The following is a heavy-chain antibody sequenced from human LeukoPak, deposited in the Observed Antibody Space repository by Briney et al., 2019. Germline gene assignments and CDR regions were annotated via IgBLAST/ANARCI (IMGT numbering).Heavy chain of an antibody. V-gene: IGHV3-66*01. CDR1: GFTVSSSY. Sequence: GGSLRLSCAASGFTVSSSYMSWVRQAPGRGLQWVSVIYSGGNTYYADSVKGRFTISRDNSKNSLFLQMNSLRAEDTALYYCVYGDFVRTVNYFDYWGQGTLVTVSS. J-gene: IGHJ4*02. D-gene: IGHD4-17*01. CDR2: IYSGGNT. CDR3: VYGDFVRTVNYFDY.